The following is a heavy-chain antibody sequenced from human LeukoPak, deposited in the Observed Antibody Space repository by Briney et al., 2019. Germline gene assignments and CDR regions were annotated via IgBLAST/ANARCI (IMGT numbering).Heavy chain of an antibody. CDR2: ISGSGGST. D-gene: IGHD4-17*01. V-gene: IGHV3-23*01. Sequence: QPGGSLRLSCAASGFTFSSYAMSWVCQAPGKGLEWVSAISGSGGSTYYADSVKGRFTISRDNAKNSLYLQMNSLRAEDTAVYYCARDVRDYGDYVGYGMDVWGQGTTVTVSS. J-gene: IGHJ6*02. CDR1: GFTFSSYA. CDR3: ARDVRDYGDYVGYGMDV.